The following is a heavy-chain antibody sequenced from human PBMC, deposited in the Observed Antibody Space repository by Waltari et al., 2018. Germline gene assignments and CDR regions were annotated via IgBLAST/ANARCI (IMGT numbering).Heavy chain of an antibody. Sequence: EVQLVESGGGLVQPGGSLRLSCAAYGFTFANYAMSWVRQAPGKGLEWLSTISKSYGATYYTGTVKGRFTISRDNSQNMLYLQMNSLRDEDTAVYYCAIVIQWWFPGNMNVWGQGTTVTVSS. J-gene: IGHJ6*02. CDR2: ISKSYGAT. V-gene: IGHV3-23*04. CDR3: AIVIQWWFPGNMNV. CDR1: GFTFANYA. D-gene: IGHD2-15*01.